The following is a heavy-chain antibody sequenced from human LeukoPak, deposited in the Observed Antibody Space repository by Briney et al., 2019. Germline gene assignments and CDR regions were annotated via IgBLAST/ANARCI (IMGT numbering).Heavy chain of an antibody. V-gene: IGHV3-21*01. J-gene: IGHJ4*02. D-gene: IGHD3-10*01. CDR3: ALSYGSGSYDFDY. Sequence: GGSLRLSCAASGFTFSSYSMNWVRQAPGKGLEWVSSISSSSSYIYYADSVKGRFTISRDNAKNSLYLQVNSLRAEDTAVYYCALSYGSGSYDFDYWGQGTLVTVSS. CDR1: GFTFSSYS. CDR2: ISSSSSYI.